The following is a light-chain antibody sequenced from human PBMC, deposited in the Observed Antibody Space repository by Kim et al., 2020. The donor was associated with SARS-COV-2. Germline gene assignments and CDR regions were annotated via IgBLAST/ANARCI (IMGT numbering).Light chain of an antibody. CDR1: SSNIGNNY. CDR2: DNY. Sequence: GQKVTISCSGSSSNIGNNYVSWYQQRPGTAPKLLIYDNYKRPSGIPDRFSGSKSGTSATLGITGLQTGDEADYYCGTWDSSLSAWVFGGGTQLTVL. V-gene: IGLV1-51*01. CDR3: GTWDSSLSAWV. J-gene: IGLJ3*02.